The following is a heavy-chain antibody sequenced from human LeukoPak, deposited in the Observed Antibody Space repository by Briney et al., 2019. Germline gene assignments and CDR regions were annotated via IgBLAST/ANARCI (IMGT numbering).Heavy chain of an antibody. CDR3: ARATTWELPGYYFDY. D-gene: IGHD1-26*01. Sequence: PGGSLRLSCAASGFTVSSNYMSWVRQAPGKGLEWVSVIYSGGSTYYADSVKGRFTISRDTSKNTLYLQMNSLRAEDTAVYYCARATTWELPGYYFDYWGQGTLVTVSS. J-gene: IGHJ4*02. CDR2: IYSGGST. CDR1: GFTVSSNY. V-gene: IGHV3-53*01.